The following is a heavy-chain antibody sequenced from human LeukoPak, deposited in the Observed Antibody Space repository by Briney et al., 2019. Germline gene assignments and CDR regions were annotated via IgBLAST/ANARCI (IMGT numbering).Heavy chain of an antibody. V-gene: IGHV3-23*01. CDR1: GFTFSSYA. J-gene: IGHJ6*02. CDR2: ISGSGGST. D-gene: IGHD3-10*01. Sequence: GGSLRLSCAASGFTFSSYAMSWVRQAPGKGLEWVSAISGSGGSTYYADSVKGRFTISRDNSKNTLYLQMNSLRAEDTAVYYCARAPALLWFGESEYGMDVWAKGPRSPSP. CDR3: ARAPALLWFGESEYGMDV.